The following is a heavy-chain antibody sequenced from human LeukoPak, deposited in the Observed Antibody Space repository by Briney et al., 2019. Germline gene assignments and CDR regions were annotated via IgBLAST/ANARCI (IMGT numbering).Heavy chain of an antibody. V-gene: IGHV1-2*02. D-gene: IGHD3-9*01. J-gene: IGHJ4*02. CDR3: ANIMPGYYNGY. CDR1: GYTFTGYH. Sequence: GGSLRLSCAASGYTFTGYHIHWVRQAPGQGLEWMGWINPDSGGTYYAQKFQGRVTMTRDTSISTAYMELSRLRSDDTAVYYCANIMPGYYNGYWGQGTLVTVSS. CDR2: INPDSGGT.